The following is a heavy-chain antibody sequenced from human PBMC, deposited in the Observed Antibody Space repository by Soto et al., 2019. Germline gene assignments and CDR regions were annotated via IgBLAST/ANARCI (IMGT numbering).Heavy chain of an antibody. CDR2: INSAGSII. V-gene: IGHV3-48*01. J-gene: IGHJ4*02. CDR3: AKDRGYCSAGSCYHDY. Sequence: GGSLRLSCAASGFTPSRLSMNWVRQAPGKGLEWISYINSAGSIIYYADSVKGRFTISRDNAKNSLYLQMNSLRAEDTAVYYCAKDRGYCSAGSCYHDYWGQGTQVTVSS. D-gene: IGHD2-15*01. CDR1: GFTPSRLS.